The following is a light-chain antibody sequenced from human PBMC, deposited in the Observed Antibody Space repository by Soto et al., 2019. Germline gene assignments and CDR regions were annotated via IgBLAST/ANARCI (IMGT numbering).Light chain of an antibody. J-gene: IGKJ5*01. Sequence: DIQMTQSPSSLSASVGDRVTITCRASQNIGNYLNWYQEKPGKAPRVLIYHASNLQSGVPSRFSGSGSGTEFTLTISSLQPDDFATYYCQQYDNLITFGQGTRLEIK. CDR1: QNIGNY. CDR3: QQYDNLIT. CDR2: HAS. V-gene: IGKV1-33*01.